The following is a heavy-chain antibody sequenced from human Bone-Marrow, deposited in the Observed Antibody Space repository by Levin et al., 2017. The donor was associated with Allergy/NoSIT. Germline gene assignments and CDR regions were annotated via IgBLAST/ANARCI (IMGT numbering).Heavy chain of an antibody. J-gene: IGHJ4*02. V-gene: IGHV3-23*01. Sequence: PGGSLRLSCAASGFTFSSYAMSWVRQAPGKGLEWVSAISGSGGSTYYADSVKGRFTISRDNSKNTLYLQMNSLRAEDTAVYYCAKDRTKDEGVEYSSSSGDYWGQGTLVTVSS. CDR3: AKDRTKDEGVEYSSSSGDY. CDR1: GFTFSSYA. CDR2: ISGSGGST. D-gene: IGHD6-6*01.